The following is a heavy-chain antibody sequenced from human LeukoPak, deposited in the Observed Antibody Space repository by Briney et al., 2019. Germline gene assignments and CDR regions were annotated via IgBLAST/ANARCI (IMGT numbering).Heavy chain of an antibody. CDR2: IKSKTDGGTT. CDR1: GFTFSNAW. D-gene: IGHD6-25*01. CDR3: TTYPGIAAAGTRQYDY. J-gene: IGHJ4*02. Sequence: GGSLRLSCAASGFTFSNAWMNWVRQAPGKGLEWVGRIKSKTDGGTTDYAAPVRGRFTVSRDDSKNTLYLQMNSLKTEDTAVYYCTTYPGIAAAGTRQYDYWGQGTLVTVSS. V-gene: IGHV3-15*07.